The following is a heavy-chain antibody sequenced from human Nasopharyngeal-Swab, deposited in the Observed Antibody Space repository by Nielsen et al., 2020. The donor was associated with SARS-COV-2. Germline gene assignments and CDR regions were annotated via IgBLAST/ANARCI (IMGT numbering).Heavy chain of an antibody. V-gene: IGHV3-21*01. CDR1: GFTFRFYT. CDR2: VSTGGDYI. Sequence: GESLKISCAASGFTFRFYTMHRVRQAPGKGLEWVSSVSTGGDYIHYADLVQGRFAISRDNAKDSLYLQMNSLRAEDTAIYYCARDRSGFGFDFWGQGALVTVSP. J-gene: IGHJ4*02. D-gene: IGHD3-3*01. CDR3: ARDRSGFGFDF.